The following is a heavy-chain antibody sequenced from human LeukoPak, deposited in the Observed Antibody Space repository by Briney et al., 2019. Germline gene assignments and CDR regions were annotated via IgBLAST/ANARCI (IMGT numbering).Heavy chain of an antibody. Sequence: SETLSLTCTVSRGSISGYSRSWIRQSPGGGLEWIGYIYYSGDTAYNPSLRSRVTMSVDTSKNQFSLQLRSMTTADTAVYYCARARLHHTYGSGTNFDYWGQGTLVTVSS. CDR1: RGSISGYS. CDR2: IYYSGDT. D-gene: IGHD3-10*01. CDR3: ARARLHHTYGSGTNFDY. J-gene: IGHJ4*02. V-gene: IGHV4-59*01.